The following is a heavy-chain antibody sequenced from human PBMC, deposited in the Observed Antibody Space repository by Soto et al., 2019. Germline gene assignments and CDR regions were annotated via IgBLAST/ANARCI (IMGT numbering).Heavy chain of an antibody. CDR2: FSPYNGNT. J-gene: IGHJ4*02. Sequence: QVQLVQSGAEVKKPGASVKVSCKASGYTFTSYGISWVRQAPGQGLEWMGWFSPYNGNTQYAQKLQGRVTITTDTSTTTAYMELRSLRADDTAVYYCARGYYGSGNFDYWGQGTLLTVSS. CDR1: GYTFTSYG. D-gene: IGHD3-10*01. CDR3: ARGYYGSGNFDY. V-gene: IGHV1-18*01.